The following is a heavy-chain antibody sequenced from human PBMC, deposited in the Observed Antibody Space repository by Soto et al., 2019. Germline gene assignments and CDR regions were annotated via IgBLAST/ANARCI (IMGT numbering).Heavy chain of an antibody. Sequence: ASVKVSCKASGYTFTSYGISWVRQAPGQGLEWMGWISAYNGNTNYAQKLQGRVTMTTDTSTSTAYMELRSLRSDDTAVYYCARNRMVVVAANDFDYSGQATMVTVSS. CDR1: GYTFTSYG. V-gene: IGHV1-18*01. CDR3: ARNRMVVVAANDFDY. J-gene: IGHJ4*03. CDR2: ISAYNGNT. D-gene: IGHD2-15*01.